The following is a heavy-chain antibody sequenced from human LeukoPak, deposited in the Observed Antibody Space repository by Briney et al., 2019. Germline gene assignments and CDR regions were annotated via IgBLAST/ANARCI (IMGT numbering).Heavy chain of an antibody. J-gene: IGHJ6*04. V-gene: IGHV1-3*01. CDR3: ARGNVYRRIYYYGMDV. D-gene: IGHD6-25*01. Sequence: ASVKVSCKASGYTFTSYAMHWVRQAPGQRLEWMGWINAGNGNTKYSQKFQGRVTITRDTSASTAYMELSSLRSEDTAVYYCARGNVYRRIYYYGMDVWGKGTTVTVSP. CDR2: INAGNGNT. CDR1: GYTFTSYA.